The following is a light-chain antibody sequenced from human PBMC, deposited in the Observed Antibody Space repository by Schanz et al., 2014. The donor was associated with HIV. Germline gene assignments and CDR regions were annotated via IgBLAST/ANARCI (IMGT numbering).Light chain of an antibody. CDR2: GST. V-gene: IGLV1-40*01. J-gene: IGLJ1*01. CDR1: RSNIGTGFD. CDR3: LSYDRSLSGPYL. Sequence: QSVLTQPPSVSGAPGQRVTISCTGTRSNIGTGFDVHWYQLLPGTAPKLLIYGSTNRPSGVPDRFSGSKSGTAASLAISGLQAEDEADYYCLSYDRSLSGPYLFGTGTKLTVL.